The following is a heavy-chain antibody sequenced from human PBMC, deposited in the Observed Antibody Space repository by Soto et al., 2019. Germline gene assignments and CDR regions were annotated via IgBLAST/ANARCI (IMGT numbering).Heavy chain of an antibody. Sequence: EVQLLESGGGLVQPGGSLRLSCAASGFTFSSYAMSWVRQAPGKGLEWVSAISGSGGSTYYADSVKGRFTISRDNSKIPLYLQMNSLRAEDTAVYYCAKDSSQYSGYDFSYWGQGTLVTVSS. J-gene: IGHJ4*02. CDR2: ISGSGGST. CDR1: GFTFSSYA. V-gene: IGHV3-23*01. D-gene: IGHD5-12*01. CDR3: AKDSSQYSGYDFSY.